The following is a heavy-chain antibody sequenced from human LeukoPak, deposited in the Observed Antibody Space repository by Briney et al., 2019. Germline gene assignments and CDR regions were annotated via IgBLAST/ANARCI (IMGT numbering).Heavy chain of an antibody. J-gene: IGHJ3*02. Sequence: SETLSLTCTVSGDSISNYYWSWIRQHPGKGLEWIGSIYYSGSTYYNPSLKSRVSISVDTSKNQFSLKLSSVTAADTAVYYCARDMTTVTYAFDIWGQGTMVTVSS. CDR1: GDSISNYY. V-gene: IGHV4-59*06. CDR2: IYYSGST. D-gene: IGHD4-11*01. CDR3: ARDMTTVTYAFDI.